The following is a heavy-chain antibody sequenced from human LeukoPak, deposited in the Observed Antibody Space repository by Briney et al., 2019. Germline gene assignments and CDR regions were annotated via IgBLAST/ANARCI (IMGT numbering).Heavy chain of an antibody. J-gene: IGHJ4*02. D-gene: IGHD6-13*01. CDR1: GGSISSYY. CDR3: ASHDIAAAGSTFDY. CDR2: IYTSGST. V-gene: IGHV4-4*07. Sequence: PSETLSLTCTVSGGSISSYYWSWIRQPAGKGLEWIGRIYTSGSTNYNPSLKSRVTISVDTSKNQFSLKLSSVPAAATPVYYCASHDIAAAGSTFDYWGQGTLVTVSS.